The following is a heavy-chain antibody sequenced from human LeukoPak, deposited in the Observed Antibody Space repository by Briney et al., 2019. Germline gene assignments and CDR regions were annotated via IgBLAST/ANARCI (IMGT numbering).Heavy chain of an antibody. D-gene: IGHD6-19*01. V-gene: IGHV1-2*02. Sequence: ASVKVSCKASGYTFTGYYMHWVRQAPGQGLEWMGWINPNSGGTNYAQKFQGRVTMTRDTSISTAYMELSSLRAEDTAVYYCARCWLYSSGWYFWADGSYYYMDVWGKGTTVTVSS. CDR3: ARCWLYSSGWYFWADGSYYYMDV. J-gene: IGHJ6*03. CDR2: INPNSGGT. CDR1: GYTFTGYY.